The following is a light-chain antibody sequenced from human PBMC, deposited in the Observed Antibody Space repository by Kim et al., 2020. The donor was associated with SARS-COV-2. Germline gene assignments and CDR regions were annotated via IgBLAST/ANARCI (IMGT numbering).Light chain of an antibody. V-gene: IGKV1-33*01. CDR2: DAS. Sequence: SASVGDRVSITCQASQDIRNYLNWYQQKPGRAPKLLINDASNLETGVPSRFTGSGSGTDFTFTITSLQPEDIATYYCQQYDDLPLTFGGGTKVEIK. CDR3: QQYDDLPLT. J-gene: IGKJ4*01. CDR1: QDIRNY.